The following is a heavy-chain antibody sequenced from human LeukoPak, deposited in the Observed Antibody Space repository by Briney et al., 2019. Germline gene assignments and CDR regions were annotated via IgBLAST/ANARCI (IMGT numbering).Heavy chain of an antibody. CDR1: GFTFSDHA. Sequence: GGSLRLSCAASGFTFSDHAMDWVRQAPGRGLEWVGRISNKANSYTTEYAASVQGRFTVSRDDSKNSLYLQMNSMKTEDTAVYYCTRLVGANDWGQGTLVTVSS. V-gene: IGHV3-72*01. D-gene: IGHD1-26*01. CDR2: ISNKANSYTT. CDR3: TRLVGAND. J-gene: IGHJ4*02.